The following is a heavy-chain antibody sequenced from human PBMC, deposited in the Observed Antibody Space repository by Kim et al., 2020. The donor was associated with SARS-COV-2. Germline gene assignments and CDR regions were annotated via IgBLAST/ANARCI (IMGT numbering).Heavy chain of an antibody. CDR1: GGSISSSNW. D-gene: IGHD3-16*02. CDR3: ARVLGDYVWGSYRYNWFDP. Sequence: SETLSLTCAVSGGSISSSNWWSWVRQPPGKGLEWIGEIYHSGSTNYNPSLKSRVTISVDKSKNQFSLKLSSVTAADTAVYYCARVLGDYVWGSYRYNWFDPWGQGTLVTVSS. V-gene: IGHV4-4*02. CDR2: IYHSGST. J-gene: IGHJ5*02.